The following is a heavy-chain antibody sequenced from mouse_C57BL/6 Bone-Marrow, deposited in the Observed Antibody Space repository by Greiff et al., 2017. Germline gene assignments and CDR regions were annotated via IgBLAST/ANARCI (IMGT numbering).Heavy chain of an antibody. J-gene: IGHJ4*01. Sequence: VQLQQPGAELVKPGASVKLSCKASGYTFTSYWMQWVKQRPGQGLEWIGEIDPSDSYTNYNQTFKGKATLPVDTSSSTAYMQLSSLTSEDSAVYYCARGSWYYAMDYWGQGTSATVSS. V-gene: IGHV1-50*01. CDR3: ARGSWYYAMDY. CDR2: IDPSDSYT. CDR1: GYTFTSYW.